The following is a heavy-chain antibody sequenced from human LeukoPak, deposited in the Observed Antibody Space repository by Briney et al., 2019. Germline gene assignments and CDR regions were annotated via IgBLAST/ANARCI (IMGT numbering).Heavy chain of an antibody. V-gene: IGHV1-69*13. J-gene: IGHJ4*02. CDR2: IIPIFGTA. D-gene: IGHD3-10*01. CDR1: GGTFSSYA. CDR3: ASVARLTTYYGSGSYFDY. Sequence: ASVKVSCKTSGGTFSSYAISWVRQAPGQGLEWMGGIIPIFGTANYAQKFQGRVTITADESTSTAYMELSSLRSEDTAVYYCASVARLTTYYGSGSYFDYWGQGTLVTVSS.